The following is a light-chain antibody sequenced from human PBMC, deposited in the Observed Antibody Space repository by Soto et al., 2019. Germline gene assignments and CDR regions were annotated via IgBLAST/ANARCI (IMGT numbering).Light chain of an antibody. CDR1: QRITKNF. Sequence: EIVLTQSPDTLSLSPVERVTRSCSASQRITKNFLAWFQQKPGLAPRLLIHGASTRASGVPDRFTGGGSGTDFVLTISRVEPEDFEVYYCQQYGRSPFTFGQGTKLQIK. V-gene: IGKV3-20*01. CDR3: QQYGRSPFT. CDR2: GAS. J-gene: IGKJ2*01.